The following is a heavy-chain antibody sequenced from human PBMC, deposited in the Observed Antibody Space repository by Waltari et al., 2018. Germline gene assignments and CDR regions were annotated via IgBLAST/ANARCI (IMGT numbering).Heavy chain of an antibody. J-gene: IGHJ6*02. CDR3: ARTDGSGSYYYYGMDV. V-gene: IGHV4-59*01. D-gene: IGHD3-10*01. Sequence: QVQLQESGPGLVKPSETLSLTCTVSGGSISSYYWSWIRQPPGKGLEWIGYIYYSGSTNYNPSLKSRVTISVDTSKNQFSLKLSSVTAADTAVYYCARTDGSGSYYYYGMDVWGQGTTVTVS. CDR1: GGSISSYY. CDR2: IYYSGST.